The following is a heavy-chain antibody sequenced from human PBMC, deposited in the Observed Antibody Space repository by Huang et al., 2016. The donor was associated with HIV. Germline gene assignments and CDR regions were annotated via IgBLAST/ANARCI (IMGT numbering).Heavy chain of an antibody. J-gene: IGHJ4*02. Sequence: QVQLQQWGAGLLKPSETLSLTCAVYGGSFSGYYWSWIRPPPGKGLEGIGEINQSGSTNYNPSLKSRVTISVDTSKNQFSLKLSSVTAADTAVYYCASMSSGWFHYFDYWGQGTLVTVSS. CDR1: GGSFSGYY. V-gene: IGHV4-34*01. CDR2: INQSGST. D-gene: IGHD6-19*01. CDR3: ASMSSGWFHYFDY.